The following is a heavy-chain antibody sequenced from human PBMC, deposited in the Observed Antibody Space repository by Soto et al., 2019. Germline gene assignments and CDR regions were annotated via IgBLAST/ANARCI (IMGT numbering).Heavy chain of an antibody. V-gene: IGHV1-69*13. D-gene: IGHD3-9*01. J-gene: IGHJ3*02. Sequence: SVKVSCKASGGTYSSYAISWVRQAPGQGIEWMGGIIPIFGTGNYAQKFQGRVTITADESTSTTYMELNSRISEDTAVYYCASPGLTRGKRAFDIWGQGTMVTVSS. CDR1: GGTYSSYA. CDR2: IIPIFGTG. CDR3: ASPGLTRGKRAFDI.